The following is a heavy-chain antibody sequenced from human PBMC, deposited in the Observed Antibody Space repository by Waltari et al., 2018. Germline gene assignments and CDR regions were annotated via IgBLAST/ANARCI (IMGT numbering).Heavy chain of an antibody. J-gene: IGHJ4*02. D-gene: IGHD2-15*01. V-gene: IGHV4-4*02. CDR3: ASDRGRGLYLDS. CDR1: GDPVSNHYC. CDR2: VHHSGKP. Sequence: QVQLQESCSGLVEPSGTLSLPCAVSGDPVSNHYCWGWVRQPPGKGLELIGQVHHSGKPNYNPSFESRVTMSRDTANNEISLKLTSATAADTAVYYCASDRGRGLYLDSWGPGTLVTVSP.